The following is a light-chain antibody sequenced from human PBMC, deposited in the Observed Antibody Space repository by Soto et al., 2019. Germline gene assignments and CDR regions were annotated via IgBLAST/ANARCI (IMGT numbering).Light chain of an antibody. CDR3: QQYNNWPLT. CDR1: QTVNNN. CDR2: GAS. Sequence: EIVMTQSPATLSVSPGERATLSCRASQTVNNNLAWYQQKPGQASRLLIYGASARATGIPATFSGSGSGTEFTLTISSLQSEDFAVYYCQQYNNWPLTFGGGTKVEIK. V-gene: IGKV3-15*01. J-gene: IGKJ4*01.